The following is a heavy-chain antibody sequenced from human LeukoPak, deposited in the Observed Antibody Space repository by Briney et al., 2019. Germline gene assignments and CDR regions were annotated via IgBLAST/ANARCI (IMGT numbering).Heavy chain of an antibody. V-gene: IGHV3-21*01. CDR1: GLTFSSYS. D-gene: IGHD5-12*01. J-gene: IGHJ6*03. Sequence: GGSLRLSCAASGLTFSSYSMNWVRQAPGKGLEWVSSISSSSSYIYYADSVKGRFTISRDNAKNSLYLQMNSLRAEDTAVYYCARDKQGGNSGYEDHYYYYYMDVWGKGTTVTVSS. CDR3: ARDKQGGNSGYEDHYYYYYMDV. CDR2: ISSSSSYI.